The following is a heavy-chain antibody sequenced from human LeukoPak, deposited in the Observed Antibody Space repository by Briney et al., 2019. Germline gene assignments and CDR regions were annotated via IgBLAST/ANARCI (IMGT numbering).Heavy chain of an antibody. CDR2: ISYSVSA. D-gene: IGHD1-14*01. Sequence: SETLSLTCTVSGGSISSPNYYWAWVRQPPGKGQEWIGSISYSVSAHYYPPLKSRVTISIDTSKNQFSLKLSSVTAADTAVYYCVRHEHNPQFDPWGQGTLVTVSS. V-gene: IGHV4-39*01. J-gene: IGHJ5*02. CDR1: GGSISSPNYY. CDR3: VRHEHNPQFDP.